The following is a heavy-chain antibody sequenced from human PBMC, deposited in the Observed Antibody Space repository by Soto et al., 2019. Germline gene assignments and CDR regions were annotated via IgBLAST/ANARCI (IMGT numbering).Heavy chain of an antibody. CDR1: GFTFSSYA. CDR3: ARESEAFDI. V-gene: IGHV3-30*04. CDR2: ISYDGWNT. Sequence: GGSLRLSCAASGFTFSSYAMHWVRQAPGKGLEWVAVISYDGWNTYYADSVKGRFTISRDNSKNTVYLQMNSLRVEDTALYYCARESEAFDIWGQGTMVTVSS. J-gene: IGHJ3*02.